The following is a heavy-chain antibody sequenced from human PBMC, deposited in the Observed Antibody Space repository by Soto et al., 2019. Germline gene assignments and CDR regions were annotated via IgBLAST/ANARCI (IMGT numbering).Heavy chain of an antibody. Sequence: PGESLKISCKGFGYSLNIYWIGWVRQMPGKGLEWMGIIYLGDSDTRYSPSFQGQVTISADKSISTAYLQWSSLKASDTAMYYCARGGGSSGYYYPFDYWGQGTQVTVSS. CDR1: GYSLNIYW. J-gene: IGHJ4*02. CDR2: IYLGDSDT. CDR3: ARGGGSSGYYYPFDY. V-gene: IGHV5-51*01. D-gene: IGHD3-22*01.